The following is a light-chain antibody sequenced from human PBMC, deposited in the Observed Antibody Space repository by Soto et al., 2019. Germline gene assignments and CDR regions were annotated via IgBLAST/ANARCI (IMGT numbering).Light chain of an antibody. J-gene: IGKJ4*01. Sequence: EIVLTQSPATLSLSPGERATLSCRASQSVSSYLAWYQQKPGQAPRLLIYDASNRATGIPARFSGSGSGTDFTLTISILEPEDFAVYYCQQRSNWPPSLTFVGGTKVEIK. CDR3: QQRSNWPPSLT. CDR2: DAS. CDR1: QSVSSY. V-gene: IGKV3-11*01.